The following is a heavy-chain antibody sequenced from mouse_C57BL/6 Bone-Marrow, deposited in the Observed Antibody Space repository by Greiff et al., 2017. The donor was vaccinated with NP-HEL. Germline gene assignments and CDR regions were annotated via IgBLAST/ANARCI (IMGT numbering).Heavy chain of an antibody. Sequence: QVQLQQPGAELVKPGASVKLSCKASGYTFTSYWMHWVKQRPGQGLEWIGMIHPNSGSTNYNEKFKSKATLTVDKSSSTAYMQLSSLTSEDSAVYYCARRGYYSNPYWYFDVWGTGTTVTVSS. CDR2: IHPNSGST. J-gene: IGHJ1*03. V-gene: IGHV1-64*01. CDR3: ARRGYYSNPYWYFDV. D-gene: IGHD2-5*01. CDR1: GYTFTSYW.